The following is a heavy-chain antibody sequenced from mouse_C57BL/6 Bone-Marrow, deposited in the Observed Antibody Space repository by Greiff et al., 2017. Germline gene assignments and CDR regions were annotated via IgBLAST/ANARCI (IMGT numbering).Heavy chain of an antibody. CDR1: GFNIKNTY. V-gene: IGHV14-3*01. J-gene: IGHJ3*01. D-gene: IGHD2-2*01. CDR3: AIIYYGYEGFAY. CDR2: IDTANGNT. Sequence: VQLQQSVAELVRPGASVKLSCTASGFNIKNTYMHWVKQRPEQGLEWIGRIDTANGNTKYAPKFQGKAPITADTSSNTAYLPLSSLTSEDTSIYYCAIIYYGYEGFAYWGQGTLVTVSA.